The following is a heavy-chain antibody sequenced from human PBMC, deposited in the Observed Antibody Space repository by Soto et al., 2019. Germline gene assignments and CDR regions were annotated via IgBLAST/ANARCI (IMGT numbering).Heavy chain of an antibody. J-gene: IGHJ4*02. Sequence: QVQLQESGPGLVKPSETLSLTCTVSGGSISSYYWSWIRQPPGKGLEWIGYIYYSGITNYNPSLKSRVTVSVDTSKNQFSLKLSSVTAADTAVYYCARGYGDYVFDYWGQGTLVTVSS. CDR3: ARGYGDYVFDY. V-gene: IGHV4-59*01. D-gene: IGHD4-17*01. CDR1: GGSISSYY. CDR2: IYYSGIT.